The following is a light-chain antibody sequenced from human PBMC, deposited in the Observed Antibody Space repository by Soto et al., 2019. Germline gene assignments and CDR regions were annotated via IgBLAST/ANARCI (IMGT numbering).Light chain of an antibody. V-gene: IGKV3-20*01. J-gene: IGKJ1*01. CDR2: GAS. CDR3: QQYGSSGT. Sequence: EILLTQSRTSLSLSPGERATLSCRASQSVNNFFAWYQQKPGQAPRLLIYGASNRATGIPDRFSGRGSGTDFTLPISRLEPEDFAVYYCQQYGSSGTFGQGTKVDI. CDR1: QSVNNF.